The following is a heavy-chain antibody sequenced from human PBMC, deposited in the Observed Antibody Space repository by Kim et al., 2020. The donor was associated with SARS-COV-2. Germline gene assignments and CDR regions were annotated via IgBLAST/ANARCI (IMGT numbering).Heavy chain of an antibody. V-gene: IGHV4-39*07. CDR2: IYYSGST. CDR3: ASGGEIVVVPAAMDYYGMDV. J-gene: IGHJ6*02. Sequence: SETLSLTCTVSGGSISSSSYYWGWIRQPPGKGLEWIGSIYYSGSTYYNPSLKSRVTISVDTSKTPLSLKLSSVTAADTALYYCASGGEIVVVPAAMDYYGMDVWGQGTTVTVSS. CDR1: GGSISSSSYY. D-gene: IGHD2-2*01.